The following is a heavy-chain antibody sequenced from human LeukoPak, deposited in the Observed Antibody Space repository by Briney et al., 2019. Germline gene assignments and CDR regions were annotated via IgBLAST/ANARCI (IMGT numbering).Heavy chain of an antibody. V-gene: IGHV3-23*01. J-gene: IGHJ4*02. CDR1: GFTFSSYA. D-gene: IGHD3-16*01. Sequence: PGGSLRLSCAASGFTFSSYAMSWVRQAPGKGLEWVSAISGSGGSTYYADSVKGRFTISRDNSKNTLYLQMNSLRAEDTAVYYCAKDLFSSGGEYYFDYWGQGTLVTVSS. CDR2: ISGSGGST. CDR3: AKDLFSSGGEYYFDY.